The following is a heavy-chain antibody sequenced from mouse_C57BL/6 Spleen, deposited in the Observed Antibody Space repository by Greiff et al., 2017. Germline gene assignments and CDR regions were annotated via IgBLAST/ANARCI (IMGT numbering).Heavy chain of an antibody. Sequence: EVKLVESGGGLVQPGGSLSLSCAASGFTFTDYYMSWVRQPPGKALEWLGFIRNKANGYTTEYSASVKGRFTISRDNSQSILYLQMNALRAEDSATYYCARPLGRGDAMDYWGQGTSVTVSS. CDR1: GFTFTDYY. CDR2: IRNKANGYTT. V-gene: IGHV7-3*01. D-gene: IGHD3-3*01. J-gene: IGHJ4*01. CDR3: ARPLGRGDAMDY.